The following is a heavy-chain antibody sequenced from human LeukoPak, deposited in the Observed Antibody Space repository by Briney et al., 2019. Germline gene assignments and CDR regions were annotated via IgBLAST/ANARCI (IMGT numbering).Heavy chain of an antibody. CDR1: GFTFSSYS. V-gene: IGHV3-48*01. J-gene: IGHJ4*02. Sequence: GGSLRLSCAASGFTFSSYSMNWVRQAPGKGLEWVSYISSSSSTIYYADSVKGRFTISRDNAKNSLYLQMNSLRAEDTAVYYCARDQVPAAIGGYYFDYWGQGTLVTDSS. CDR3: ARDQVPAAIGGYYFDY. D-gene: IGHD2-2*02. CDR2: ISSSSSTI.